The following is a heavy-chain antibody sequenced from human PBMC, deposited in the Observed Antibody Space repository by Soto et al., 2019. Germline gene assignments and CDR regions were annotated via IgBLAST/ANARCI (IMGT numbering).Heavy chain of an antibody. J-gene: IGHJ5*02. D-gene: IGHD6-13*01. CDR2: ISWSGDNI. CDR1: GFTFDDYA. V-gene: IGHV3-9*01. CDR3: AKGGSAALIAAAGTGNWFDP. Sequence: EVQLVESGGGLVQPGRSLKLSCAASGFTFDDYAMYWVRQGPGKGLEWVSGISWSGDNIAYADSVKGRFTISRDNAKNSPYLQMNSLRAEDTALYYCAKGGSAALIAAAGTGNWFDPWGQGSLVTVSS.